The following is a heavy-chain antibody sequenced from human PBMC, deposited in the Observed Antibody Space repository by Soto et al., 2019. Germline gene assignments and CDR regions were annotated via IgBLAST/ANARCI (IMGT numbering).Heavy chain of an antibody. V-gene: IGHV1-24*01. CDR3: ATDPIGNGDYPTFDY. J-gene: IGHJ4*02. CDR1: GYTLTELS. Sequence: ASVKVSCKVSGYTLTELSMHWVRQAPGKGLEWKGGFDPEDGETIYAQKFQGRVTMTEDTSTDTAYMELSSLRSEDTAVYYCATDPIGNGDYPTFDYWGQGTLVTVSS. CDR2: FDPEDGET. D-gene: IGHD4-17*01.